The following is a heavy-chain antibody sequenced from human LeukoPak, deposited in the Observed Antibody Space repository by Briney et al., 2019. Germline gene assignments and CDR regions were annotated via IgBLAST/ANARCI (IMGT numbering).Heavy chain of an antibody. V-gene: IGHV1-2*02. J-gene: IGHJ4*02. CDR3: ARERPLLWFGELSGSDC. CDR1: GYTFTGYY. CDR2: INPNSGGT. Sequence: ASVKVSCKASGYTFTGYYMHWVRQAPGQGLEWMGWINPNSGGTNCAQKFQGRVTMTRDTSISAAYMELSRLRSDDTAVYYCARERPLLWFGELSGSDCWGQGTLVTVSS. D-gene: IGHD3-10*01.